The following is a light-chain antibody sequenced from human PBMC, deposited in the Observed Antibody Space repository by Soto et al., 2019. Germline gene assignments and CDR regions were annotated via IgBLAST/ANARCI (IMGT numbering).Light chain of an antibody. J-gene: IGKJ1*01. CDR3: HHYGDTPRT. CDR1: QSVSSY. Sequence: EIVLTHSPGTLSLSPGEIATLSCRASQSVSSYLAWYQQKPGQAPRLLMYGASSRATGIPDRFSGSGSGTDFTLTISRLEPEDFAVYYCHHYGDTPRTFGQGTKVDIK. V-gene: IGKV3-20*01. CDR2: GAS.